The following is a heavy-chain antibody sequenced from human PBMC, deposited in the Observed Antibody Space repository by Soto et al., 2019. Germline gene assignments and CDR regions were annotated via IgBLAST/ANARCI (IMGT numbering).Heavy chain of an antibody. CDR1: GFTFSSYG. Sequence: GVSLRLSCAASGFTFSSYGMHWVRQAPGKGLEWVAVIWYDGSNKYYADSVKGRFTISRDNSKNTLYLQMNSLRAEDTAVYYCARGEAARRSYFDYWGQGTLVTVSS. J-gene: IGHJ4*02. CDR3: ARGEAARRSYFDY. V-gene: IGHV3-33*01. CDR2: IWYDGSNK. D-gene: IGHD6-6*01.